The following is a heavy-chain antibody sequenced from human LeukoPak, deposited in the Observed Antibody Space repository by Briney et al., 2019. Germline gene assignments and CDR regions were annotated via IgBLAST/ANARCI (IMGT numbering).Heavy chain of an antibody. D-gene: IGHD5-18*01. J-gene: IGHJ3*01. Sequence: ASVTVSCKASGYTFTYYGINWVRLAPGQGLEWMGWVSGYNGNTRYAQNFQGRLTLTTDTSTNIAYMELMRLRSDDTAVYYCAREVDSAMVNASDFWGQGTLVTVSS. CDR3: AREVDSAMVNASDF. V-gene: IGHV1-18*01. CDR2: VSGYNGNT. CDR1: GYTFTYYG.